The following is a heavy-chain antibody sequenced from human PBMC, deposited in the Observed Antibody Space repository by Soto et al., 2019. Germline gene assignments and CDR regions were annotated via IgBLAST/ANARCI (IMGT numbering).Heavy chain of an antibody. CDR1: GFSLSTSGVG. CDR2: IYWDDDK. CDR3: AHTAYYYDSSGYYYYYGMDV. Sequence: QITLKESGPTLVKPTQTLTLTCTFSGFSLSTSGVGVGWIRQPPGKALEWLALIYWDDDKRYSPSLKSRLTITKDPPKNQVVLPITNMDPMDTATYYCAHTAYYYDSSGYYYYYGMDVWGQGTTVTVSS. D-gene: IGHD3-22*01. J-gene: IGHJ6*02. V-gene: IGHV2-5*02.